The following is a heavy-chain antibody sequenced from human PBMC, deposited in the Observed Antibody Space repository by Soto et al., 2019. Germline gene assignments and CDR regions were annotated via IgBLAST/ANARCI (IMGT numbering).Heavy chain of an antibody. CDR1: GYTFTSYD. CDR3: ARAAGYSSSWYLYYYYYYGMDV. V-gene: IGHV1-8*01. CDR2: MNPNSGNT. D-gene: IGHD6-13*01. J-gene: IGHJ6*02. Sequence: QVQLVQSGAEVKKPGALVKVSCKASGYTFTSYDINWVRQATGQGLEWMGWMNPNSGNTGYAQKFQGRVTMTRNTSISTAYMELSSLRSEDTAVYYCARAAGYSSSWYLYYYYYYGMDVWGQGTTVTVSS.